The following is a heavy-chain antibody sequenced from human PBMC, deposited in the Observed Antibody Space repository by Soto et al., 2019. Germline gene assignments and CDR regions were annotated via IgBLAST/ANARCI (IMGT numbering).Heavy chain of an antibody. CDR2: ISAYNGNT. V-gene: IGHV1-18*01. J-gene: IGHJ6*03. CDR1: GYTFTSYG. Sequence: GASVKVSCKASGYTFTSYGISWVRQAPGQGLEWMGWISAYNGNTNYAQKLQGRVTMTTDTSTSTAYMELRSLRSDDTAVYYCARVRKTAIFGVVTDYYYYKDVWGKGTTVTVSS. CDR3: ARVRKTAIFGVVTDYYYYKDV. D-gene: IGHD3-3*01.